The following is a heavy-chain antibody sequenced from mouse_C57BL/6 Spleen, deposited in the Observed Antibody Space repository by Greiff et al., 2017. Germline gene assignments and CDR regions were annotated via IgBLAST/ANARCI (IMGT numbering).Heavy chain of an antibody. CDR2: LSSGGDYI. CDR3: TRERGSGYPFDY. Sequence: EVKLVESGEGLVKPGGSLKLSCAASGFTFSSYAMSWVRQTPEKRLEWVAYLSSGGDYIYYADTEKGRFTISRDNARNTLYLQMSSLKSEDTAMYYCTRERGSGYPFDYWGQGTTRTVSS. J-gene: IGHJ2*01. CDR1: GFTFSSYA. D-gene: IGHD3-2*02. V-gene: IGHV5-9-1*02.